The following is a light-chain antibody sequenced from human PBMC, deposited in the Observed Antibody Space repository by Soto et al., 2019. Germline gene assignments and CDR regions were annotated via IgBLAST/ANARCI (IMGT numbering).Light chain of an antibody. V-gene: IGLV1-47*01. CDR1: SSNIGSNY. Sequence: QSVLTPPPSASGTPGQRVTISCSGSSSNIGSNYVCWYQQLPGTAPKLLIYRNNQRPSGVPDRFSGSKSGTAASLAISGRRSEEEADYYCAAWDDSLSGPVFGGGTQRTVL. CDR2: RNN. J-gene: IGLJ7*01. CDR3: AAWDDSLSGPV.